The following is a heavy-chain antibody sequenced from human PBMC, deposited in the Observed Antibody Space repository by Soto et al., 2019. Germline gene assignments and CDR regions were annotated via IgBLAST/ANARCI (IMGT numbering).Heavy chain of an antibody. CDR3: ARWGTTGGLDV. D-gene: IGHD3-16*01. CDR2: TSYDGSNN. CDR1: GFTFRSYV. V-gene: IGHV3-33*05. Sequence: QVQLVESGGGVVQPGTSLRLSCVGSGFTFRSYVIHWVRQAPGKGLEWVAVTSYDGSNNFYGDSVKGRFTISRHNSRNTVELQMDSVTCEDTDIYYCARWGTTGGLDVWGEGTLVSVSS. J-gene: IGHJ4*02.